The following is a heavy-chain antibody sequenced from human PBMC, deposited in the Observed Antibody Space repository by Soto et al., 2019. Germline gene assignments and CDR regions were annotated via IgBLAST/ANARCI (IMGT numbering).Heavy chain of an antibody. CDR3: ARGQEYLGAFDI. J-gene: IGHJ3*02. CDR2: MNADNGNT. V-gene: IGHV1-8*02. CDR1: GYTFTSYA. Sequence: ASVKVSCKASGYTFTSYAMHWVRQATGQGLEWMGWMNADNGNTRYSQKFQGRVTMTRNTSISTAYMELSSLRSEDTAVYYCARGQEYLGAFDIWGQGTMVTVSS.